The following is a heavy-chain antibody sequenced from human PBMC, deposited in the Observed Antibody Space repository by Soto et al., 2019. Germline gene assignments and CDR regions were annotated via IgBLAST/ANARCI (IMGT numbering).Heavy chain of an antibody. CDR3: ARDSVEYSSSYDRFDP. CDR2: ISAYNGNT. D-gene: IGHD6-6*01. V-gene: IGHV1-18*01. J-gene: IGHJ5*02. CDR1: GYTFTAYG. Sequence: ASANFSCKASGYTFTAYGISWWRQAPEQGLEWMGWISAYNGNTNYAQKLQGRVTMTTDTSTSTAYMKLRSLRSDDTAVYYCARDSVEYSSSYDRFDPWGQGTLVTVPQ.